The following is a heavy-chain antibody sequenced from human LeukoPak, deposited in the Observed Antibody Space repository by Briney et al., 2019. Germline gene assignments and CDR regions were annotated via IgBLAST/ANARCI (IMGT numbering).Heavy chain of an antibody. V-gene: IGHV3-30-3*01. CDR2: ISYDGSNK. CDR3: ARGPGGGATLDY. J-gene: IGHJ4*02. Sequence: GGSLRLSCAASGFTFSSYAMHWVRQAPGKGLEWVAVISYDGSNKYYADSVKGRFTISRDNSKNTLYLQMNSLRAEDTAVYYCARGPGGGATLDYWGQGTLVTVSS. D-gene: IGHD1-26*01. CDR1: GFTFSSYA.